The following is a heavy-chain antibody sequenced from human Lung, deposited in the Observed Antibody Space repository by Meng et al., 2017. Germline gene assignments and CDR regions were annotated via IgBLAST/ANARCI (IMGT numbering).Heavy chain of an antibody. CDR1: GYSFTAYY. Sequence: ASEKVSCKPSGYSFTAYYIHWVRQAPGQGLEWLGHINPNSGDTLYAQKFQGRVSMTGDTSISTAYVELSSLRSDDTAVYYCVRDENISLGKLFGDYWGQGTMVTVSS. D-gene: IGHD2-21*01. J-gene: IGHJ4*02. CDR3: VRDENISLGKLFGDY. V-gene: IGHV1-2*06. CDR2: INPNSGDT.